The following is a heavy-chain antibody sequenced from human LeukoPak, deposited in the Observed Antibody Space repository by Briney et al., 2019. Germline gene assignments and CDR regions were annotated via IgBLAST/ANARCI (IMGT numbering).Heavy chain of an antibody. CDR1: GGFISSYY. J-gene: IGHJ4*02. CDR3: ARLPYYYDSSGYSDY. D-gene: IGHD3-22*01. Sequence: SETLSLTCTVSGGFISSYYWSWIRQPAGKGLEWIGRIYTSGSTNYNPSLKSRVTMSVDTSKNQFSLKLSSVTAADTAVYYCARLPYYYDSSGYSDYWGQGTLVTVSS. V-gene: IGHV4-4*07. CDR2: IYTSGST.